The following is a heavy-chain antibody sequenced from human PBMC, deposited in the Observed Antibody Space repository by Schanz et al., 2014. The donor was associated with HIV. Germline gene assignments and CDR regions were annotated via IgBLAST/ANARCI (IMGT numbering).Heavy chain of an antibody. CDR2: IIPLLGTT. V-gene: IGHV1-69*01. Sequence: QVQLVQSGAEVKKPGASVKVSCKASGYTFTGYYIHWVRQAPGQGFEWMGGIIPLLGTTNYAQNLRGRVIITADESMSTVYMDLTSLRSEDTAVYYCASGRFDTVIWWGDAFLIWGRGTMVTVSS. CDR1: GYTFTGYY. D-gene: IGHD5-18*01. J-gene: IGHJ3*02. CDR3: ASGRFDTVIWWGDAFLI.